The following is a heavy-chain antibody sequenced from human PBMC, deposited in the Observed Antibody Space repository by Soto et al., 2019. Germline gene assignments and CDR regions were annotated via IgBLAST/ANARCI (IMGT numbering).Heavy chain of an antibody. CDR2: IFHGGNT. CDR1: GFFISSGNY. CDR3: ARARWYDAFDV. V-gene: IGHV4-38-2*01. J-gene: IGHJ3*01. D-gene: IGHD2-15*01. Sequence: SEALSLTCAVSGFFISSGNYWGWIRKPPGKGLEWIGSIFHGGNTYYNPSLKSRVTISVDMSKNQFSLKLNSVTAADTAVYYCARARWYDAFDVWGQGTVVTVSS.